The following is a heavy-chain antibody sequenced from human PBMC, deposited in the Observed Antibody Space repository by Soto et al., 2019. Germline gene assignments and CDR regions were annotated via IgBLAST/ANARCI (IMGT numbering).Heavy chain of an antibody. CDR1: GDSMTISDFL. CDR2: IYYSGLA. CDR3: ARPVYAHWAFEI. Sequence: NPSETLSLTCTVSGDSMTISDFLWGWVRQPPGRGLEWIGGIYYSGLANYNPSLRSRATMSVDTSRNQFFLNVTSVTAADTAVYYGARPVYAHWAFEIWGQGKLVTVS. D-gene: IGHD2-2*01. V-gene: IGHV4-39*01. J-gene: IGHJ3*02.